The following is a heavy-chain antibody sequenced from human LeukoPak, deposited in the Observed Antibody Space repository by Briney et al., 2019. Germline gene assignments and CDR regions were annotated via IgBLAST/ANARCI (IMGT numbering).Heavy chain of an antibody. V-gene: IGHV1-46*01. D-gene: IGHD3-22*01. CDR2: INPSGGST. CDR1: GYTFASYY. J-gene: IGHJ3*02. CDR3: ARIKSYYYDTSDKDAFDI. Sequence: GASVKVSCKASGYTFASYYMHWVRQAPGQGLEWMGIINPSGGSTSYAQKFQGRVTMTRDRSTSTVYMELSSLRSEDTAVYYCARIKSYYYDTSDKDAFDIWGQGTMVTVSS.